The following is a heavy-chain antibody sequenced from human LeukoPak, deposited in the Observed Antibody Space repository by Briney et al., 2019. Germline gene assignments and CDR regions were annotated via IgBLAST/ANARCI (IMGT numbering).Heavy chain of an antibody. J-gene: IGHJ4*02. CDR3: ARPFQQLGPMYYFDY. Sequence: ASVKVSCKASGYTXTSYGISWVRQAPGQGLEWMGWISAYNGNTNYAQKRQGRVTMTTDTSTSTAYMELRSLRSDDTAVYYCARPFQQLGPMYYFDYWGQGTLVTVST. CDR2: ISAYNGNT. D-gene: IGHD6-13*01. V-gene: IGHV1-18*01. CDR1: GYTXTSYG.